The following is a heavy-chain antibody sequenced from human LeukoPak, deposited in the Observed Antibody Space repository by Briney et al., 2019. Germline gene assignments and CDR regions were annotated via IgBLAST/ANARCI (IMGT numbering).Heavy chain of an antibody. CDR3: ARGYDFWSGYYPPAGWFDP. CDR2: IYYSGST. Sequence: PSETLSLTCTVSGGSISSGDYYWSWIRQPPGKGLEWIGYIYYSGSTYYNPSLKSRVTISVDTSKNQFSLKLSSVTAADTAVYYCARGYDFWSGYYPPAGWFDPWGQGTLVTASS. J-gene: IGHJ5*02. V-gene: IGHV4-30-4*08. CDR1: GGSISSGDYY. D-gene: IGHD3-3*01.